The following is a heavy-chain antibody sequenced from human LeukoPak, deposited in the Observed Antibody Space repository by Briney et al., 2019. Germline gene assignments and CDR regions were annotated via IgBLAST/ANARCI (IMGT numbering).Heavy chain of an antibody. D-gene: IGHD6-13*01. CDR2: TYYRSKWYN. J-gene: IGHJ6*03. V-gene: IGHV6-1*01. CDR3: ANSQQLTHLYYYYYYYMDV. Sequence: SQTLSLTCAISGDSVSSNSAAWNWIRQSPSRGLEWLGRTYYRSKWYNDDAVSVKSRITIKPDTYKNQFSLQLNSVTPEDTAVYYCANSQQLTHLYYYYYYYMDVWGKGTTVTISS. CDR1: GDSVSSNSAA.